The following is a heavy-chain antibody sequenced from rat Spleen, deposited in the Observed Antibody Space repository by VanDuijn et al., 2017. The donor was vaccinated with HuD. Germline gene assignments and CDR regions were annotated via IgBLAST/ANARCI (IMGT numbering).Heavy chain of an antibody. Sequence: EVQLVESGGGLVQPGRSLKLSCAASGFTFSNYDMAWVRQAPTKGLEWVASINTDGGGTYYPDSVKGRFTISRDNAKNTQYLQMDSLRSEDSTTYYCTRDRILRSTGFDYWGQGDMVTVSS. V-gene: IGHV5S13*01. CDR1: GFTFSNYD. D-gene: IGHD1-6*01. CDR2: INTDGGGT. CDR3: TRDRILRSTGFDY. J-gene: IGHJ2*01.